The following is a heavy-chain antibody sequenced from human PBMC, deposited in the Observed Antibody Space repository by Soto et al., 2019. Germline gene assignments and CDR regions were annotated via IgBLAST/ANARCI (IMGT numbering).Heavy chain of an antibody. CDR1: GFIFAKYG. J-gene: IGHJ6*02. CDR2: ITYEGSNK. Sequence: QEQLVESGGGVVQPGRSLRLSCAASGFIFAKYGMHWVRQAPGKGLEWVALITYEGSNKFYGDSVKGRFTISRDNSKNTLYLQMSSLRGEDTAVYYCARCKQKVMHCAVDVWGQGATVTVTS. V-gene: IGHV3-30*03. CDR3: ARCKQKVMHCAVDV. D-gene: IGHD2-21*01.